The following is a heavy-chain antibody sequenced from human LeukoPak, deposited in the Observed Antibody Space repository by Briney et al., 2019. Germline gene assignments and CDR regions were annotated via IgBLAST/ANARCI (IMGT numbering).Heavy chain of an antibody. V-gene: IGHV4-38-2*02. Sequence: SETLSLTCTVSGYSIKMAFYWGWIRQSPGKGLEWIGSIYHKGSTYYNPSLKSRVTVSLDTSKNQFSLKLTSVSAADTAVYYCVRDPSRLNTIFGVKIGGYFDYWGQGTLVTVSS. CDR1: GYSIKMAFY. D-gene: IGHD3-3*01. CDR2: IYHKGST. J-gene: IGHJ4*02. CDR3: VRDPSRLNTIFGVKIGGYFDY.